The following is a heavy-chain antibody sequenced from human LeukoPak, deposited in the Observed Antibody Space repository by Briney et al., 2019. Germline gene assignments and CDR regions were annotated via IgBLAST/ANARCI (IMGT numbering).Heavy chain of an antibody. V-gene: IGHV3-21*01. CDR3: ARPPGRGGDGDFDAFDI. CDR1: GFTFSSYS. Sequence: GGSLRLSCAASGFTFSSYSMSWVRQAPGKGLEWVSSISSSSSYIYYADSVKGRFTISRDNAKNSLYLQMNSLRAEDTAVYYCARPPGRGGDGDFDAFDIWGQGTMVTVSS. D-gene: IGHD4-17*01. J-gene: IGHJ3*02. CDR2: ISSSSSYI.